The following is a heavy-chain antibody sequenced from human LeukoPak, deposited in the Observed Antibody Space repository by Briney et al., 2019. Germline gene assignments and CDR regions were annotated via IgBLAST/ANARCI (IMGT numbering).Heavy chain of an antibody. CDR2: IYPGDSDT. CDR1: GYSFTSYW. V-gene: IGHV5-51*03. Sequence: KPGESLKISCKGSGYSFTSYWIGWVRQIPGKGLEWMGIIYPGDSDTRYSPSFQGQVTISADKSISTAYLQWSSLKASDTAMYYCARPYCSSTSCYSFPYWGQGTLVTVSS. J-gene: IGHJ4*02. CDR3: ARPYCSSTSCYSFPY. D-gene: IGHD2-2*01.